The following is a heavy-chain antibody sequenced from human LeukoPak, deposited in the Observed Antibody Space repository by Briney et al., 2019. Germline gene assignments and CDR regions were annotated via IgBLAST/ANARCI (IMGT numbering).Heavy chain of an antibody. CDR1: GYSISSGYY. CDR3: ASGRGVFDP. V-gene: IGHV4-38-2*02. J-gene: IGHJ5*02. D-gene: IGHD3-10*01. Sequence: SETLSLTCTVSGYSISSGYYWGWIRQPPGKGLEWIGSIYHSGSTYYNPSLKSRVTISVDTSKNQFSLKLSSVTAADTAVYYCASGRGVFDPWGQGTLVTVSS. CDR2: IYHSGST.